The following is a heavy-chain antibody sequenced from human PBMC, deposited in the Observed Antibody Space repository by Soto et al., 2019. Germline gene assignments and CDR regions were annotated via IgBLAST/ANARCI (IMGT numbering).Heavy chain of an antibody. D-gene: IGHD6-19*01. CDR3: ARDSGSGWYFNY. Sequence: QVQLRESGPGLVKPSQTLSLTCTVSGGSISSGGYYWSWIRQHPGKGLEWIGYSYYRGSTYYNPSLRSRVTISVDTSKNQFSLKLSSVTAADTAVYYCARDSGSGWYFNYWGQGTLVTVSS. CDR2: SYYRGST. J-gene: IGHJ4*02. CDR1: GGSISSGGYY. V-gene: IGHV4-31*03.